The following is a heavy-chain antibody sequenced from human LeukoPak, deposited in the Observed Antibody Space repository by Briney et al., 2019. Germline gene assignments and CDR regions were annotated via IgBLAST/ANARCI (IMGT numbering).Heavy chain of an antibody. CDR1: GYTFTTYW. CDR3: AMQGAGWGYWYFDL. J-gene: IGHJ2*01. V-gene: IGHV5-51*01. D-gene: IGHD6-19*01. Sequence: GESLKISCKGSGYTFTTYWIGWVRQMPGKGLEWMGIIYPGDSDTTYSPSFQGQVTISVDKSISTASLQWSSRKASATAMYYCAMQGAGWGYWYFDLWGRGTLVTVSS. CDR2: IYPGDSDT.